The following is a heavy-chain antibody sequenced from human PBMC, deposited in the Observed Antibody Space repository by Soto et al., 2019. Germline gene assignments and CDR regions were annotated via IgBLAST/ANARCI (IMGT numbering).Heavy chain of an antibody. D-gene: IGHD4-17*01. Sequence: ASVKVSCKASGYTFASYAISWMRQAPGQGLEWMGWISAYNGNTNYSQKFQGRVTITRDTSASTAYMELSSLRSEDTAVYYCARDPDYGDYGTSPADDYWGQGTLVTVSS. CDR1: GYTFASYA. CDR3: ARDPDYGDYGTSPADDY. J-gene: IGHJ4*02. V-gene: IGHV1-18*01. CDR2: ISAYNGNT.